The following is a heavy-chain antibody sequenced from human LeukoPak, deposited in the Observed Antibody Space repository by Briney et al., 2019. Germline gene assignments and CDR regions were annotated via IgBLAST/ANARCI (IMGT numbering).Heavy chain of an antibody. D-gene: IGHD3-3*01. CDR2: IYHSGST. J-gene: IGHJ4*02. CDR1: GYSISSGYY. Sequence: PSETLSLTCTVSGYSISSGYYWGWIRQPPGKGLEWIGSIYHSGSTYYNPSLKSRVTISVDTSKNQFSLKLSSVTAADTAVYYCARVRTIFGVVIISPRVDYWRQGTLVTVSS. V-gene: IGHV4-38-2*02. CDR3: ARVRTIFGVVIISPRVDY.